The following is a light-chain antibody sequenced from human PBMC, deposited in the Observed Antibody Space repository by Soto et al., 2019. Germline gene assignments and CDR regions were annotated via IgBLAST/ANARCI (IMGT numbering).Light chain of an antibody. CDR2: EVS. Sequence: QSALTQPASVSGSPGQSITISCTGGSSDVGYHKYVSWYQQYPGKAPKLMIYEVSNRPSGVSNRVSGSKSGNTASLTISGLQAEDEADYYCSSYTSSGTWVFGGGTKLTVL. V-gene: IGLV2-14*01. CDR3: SSYTSSGTWV. J-gene: IGLJ3*02. CDR1: SSDVGYHKY.